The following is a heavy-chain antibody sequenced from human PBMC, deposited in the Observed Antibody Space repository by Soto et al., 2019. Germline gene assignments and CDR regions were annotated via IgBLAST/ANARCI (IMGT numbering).Heavy chain of an antibody. D-gene: IGHD1-20*01. J-gene: IGHJ4*02. CDR1: GVSISGSYYY. Sequence: SETLSLICAVSGVSISGSYYYWVWLRQSPGKGPEWIGSVFYTGFTSYNPSLESQVSVSVDTSKNQFSLKVRGVSAADTAVYYCATSQKGYNWNYFDHWGQGALVTVSS. CDR2: VFYTGFT. CDR3: ATSQKGYNWNYFDH. V-gene: IGHV4-39*01.